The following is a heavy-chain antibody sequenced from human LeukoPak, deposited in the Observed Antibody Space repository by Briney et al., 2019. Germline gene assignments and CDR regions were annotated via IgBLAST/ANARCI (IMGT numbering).Heavy chain of an antibody. CDR1: GFTVSSNY. V-gene: IGHV3-53*05. CDR3: ARARYSYGYNDY. D-gene: IGHD5-18*01. CDR2: IYSGGST. J-gene: IGHJ4*02. Sequence: GGSLRLSCAASGFTVSSNYMSWVRQAPGKGLEWVSIIYSGGSTFYADSVKGRFTISRDNSKNTLYLQMNSLRAEDTAVYYCARARYSYGYNDYWGQGTLVTVSS.